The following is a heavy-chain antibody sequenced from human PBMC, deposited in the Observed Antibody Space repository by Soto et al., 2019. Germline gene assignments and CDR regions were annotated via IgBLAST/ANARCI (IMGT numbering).Heavy chain of an antibody. J-gene: IGHJ4*02. CDR1: GYTFTSYG. D-gene: IGHD5-18*01. CDR3: ATVGPSRGYSYGPLGY. CDR2: ISAYNGNT. V-gene: IGHV1-18*01. Sequence: GASVKVSCKASGYTFTSYGISWVRQAPGQGLEWMGWISAYNGNTNYAQKLQGRVTMTTDTSTSTAYMELRSLRSDDTAVYYCATVGPSRGYSYGPLGYWGQGTLVTVSS.